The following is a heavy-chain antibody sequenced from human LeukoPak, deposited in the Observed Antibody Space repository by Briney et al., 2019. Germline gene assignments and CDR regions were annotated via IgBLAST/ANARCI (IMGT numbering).Heavy chain of an antibody. CDR2: IKQDGSEK. CDR1: GFTFSSYW. J-gene: IGHJ3*02. Sequence: PGGSLRLSCAASGFTFSSYWMNWVRQAPGKGLEWVASIKQDGSEKSYVDFVEGRFTISRDNAKNSLYLQMNSLRAEDTAVYYCAKMTTVTSNRRDAFDNWGQGTMVAVSS. CDR3: AKMTTVTSNRRDAFDN. D-gene: IGHD4-17*01. V-gene: IGHV3-7*03.